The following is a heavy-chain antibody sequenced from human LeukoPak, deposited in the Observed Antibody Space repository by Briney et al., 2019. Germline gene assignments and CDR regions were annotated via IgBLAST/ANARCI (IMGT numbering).Heavy chain of an antibody. CDR2: ISGYNGDT. V-gene: IGHV1-18*01. D-gene: IGHD3-10*01. CDR1: GYTFTTYA. CDR3: AKRRYGSGSASQPLDY. Sequence: GASVKVSCKTSGYTFTTYAITWVRQAPGQGLEWLGWISGYNGDTDYAQKVQGRVTLTTDTSTSTAFLELRSLRSDDTAVYYCAKRRYGSGSASQPLDYWGQGTLVTVSS. J-gene: IGHJ4*02.